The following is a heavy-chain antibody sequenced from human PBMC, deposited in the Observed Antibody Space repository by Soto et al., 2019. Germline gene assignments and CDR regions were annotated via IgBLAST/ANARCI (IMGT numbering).Heavy chain of an antibody. V-gene: IGHV3-30*18. CDR2: ISYDGSNK. J-gene: IGHJ4*02. CDR1: GFTFSSYG. CDR3: AKHLGARSSWYLDY. D-gene: IGHD6-13*01. Sequence: GSLRLSCAASGFTFSSYGMHWVRQAPGKGLEWVAVISYDGSNKYYADSVKGRFTISRDNSKNTLYLQMNSLRAEDTAVYYCAKHLGARSSWYLDYWGQGTLVTVSS.